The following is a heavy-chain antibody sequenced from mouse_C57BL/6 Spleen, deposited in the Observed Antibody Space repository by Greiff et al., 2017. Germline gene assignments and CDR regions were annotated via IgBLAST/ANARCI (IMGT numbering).Heavy chain of an antibody. V-gene: IGHV1-69*01. CDR2: IDPSDSYT. Sequence: QVQLQQPGAELVMPGASVKLSCKASGYTFTSYWMHWVKQRPGQGLEWIGEIDPSDSYTNYNQKFKGKSTLTVDKSSSTAYMQLSSLTSEDSAVYYCARGLRGDYDEVDYWGKGTSVTVSS. CDR3: ARGLRGDYDEVDY. CDR1: GYTFTSYW. J-gene: IGHJ4*01. D-gene: IGHD2-4*01.